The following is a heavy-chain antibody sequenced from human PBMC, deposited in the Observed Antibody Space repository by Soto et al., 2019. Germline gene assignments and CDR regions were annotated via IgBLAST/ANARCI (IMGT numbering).Heavy chain of an antibody. CDR3: ARERGRYCSGESCYPFGP. CDR2: INDSGST. D-gene: IGHD2-15*01. CDR1: GGAFRGYY. J-gene: IGHJ5*02. Sequence: PSETLSLTCAVYGGAFRGYYWSWIRQPPGKGLEWLGEINDSGSTNYNPSLKSRITVSLDTSKKEISLRLSSVTAANTAVHYCARERGRYCSGESCYPFGPWGQGALVTVSS. V-gene: IGHV4-34*01.